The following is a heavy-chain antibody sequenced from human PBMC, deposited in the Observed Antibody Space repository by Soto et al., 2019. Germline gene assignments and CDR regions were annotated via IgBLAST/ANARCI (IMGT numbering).Heavy chain of an antibody. CDR3: ANTLSSGSSGYCRDFDY. Sequence: PGGSLRLSCAASGFTFSSYSMSWVRQAPGKGLEWVSAISGSGGSTYYADSVKGRFTISRDNSKNTLYLQMNSLRAEDTAVYYCANTLSSGSSGYCRDFDYWGQGTLVTVSS. CDR2: ISGSGGST. D-gene: IGHD3-22*01. V-gene: IGHV3-23*01. CDR1: GFTFSSYS. J-gene: IGHJ4*02.